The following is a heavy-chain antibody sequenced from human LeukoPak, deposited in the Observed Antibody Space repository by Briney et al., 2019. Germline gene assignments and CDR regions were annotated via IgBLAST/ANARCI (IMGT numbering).Heavy chain of an antibody. Sequence: SVKVSCKASGGTFSSYTISWVRQAPGQGLEWMGRIIPILGIANYAQKFQGRVTITADKSTSTAYMELSSPRSEDTAVYYCARERVVVVPAANLFDYWGQGTLVTVSS. V-gene: IGHV1-69*04. CDR1: GGTFSSYT. D-gene: IGHD2-2*01. CDR2: IIPILGIA. J-gene: IGHJ4*02. CDR3: ARERVVVVPAANLFDY.